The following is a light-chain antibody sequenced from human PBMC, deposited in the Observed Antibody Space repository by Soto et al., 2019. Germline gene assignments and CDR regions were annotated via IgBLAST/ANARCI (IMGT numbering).Light chain of an antibody. CDR2: GAS. Sequence: VMTQAPATLSVSPWEIVTLSCRASQTINNNVAWYQLKDGQVPRLLIYGASTRAADVPARFSGGGSGTEFTLTISSLQSEDFAEYHCQQYNNWPQTFGQGTKVDIK. V-gene: IGKV3-15*01. J-gene: IGKJ1*01. CDR1: QTINNN. CDR3: QQYNNWPQT.